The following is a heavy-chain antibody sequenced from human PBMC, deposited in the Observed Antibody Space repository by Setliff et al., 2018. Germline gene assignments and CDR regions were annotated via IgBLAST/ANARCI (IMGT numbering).Heavy chain of an antibody. V-gene: IGHV1-18*01. CDR3: AGPGFGEIDHDAFDI. J-gene: IGHJ3*02. Sequence: ASVKVSCKASGYTFTNYGINWVRQAPGQGLEWLGWISAYNGNTHYAQKLQGRVTMTTDTSTSTAYMELSSLRSEDTAVYYCAGPGFGEIDHDAFDIWGQGTMVTVSS. CDR2: ISAYNGNT. CDR1: GYTFTNYG. D-gene: IGHD3-10*01.